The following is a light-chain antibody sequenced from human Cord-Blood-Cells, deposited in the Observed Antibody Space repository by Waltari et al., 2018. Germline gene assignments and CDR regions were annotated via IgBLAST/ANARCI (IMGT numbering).Light chain of an antibody. CDR2: QDS. V-gene: IGLV3-1*01. CDR1: KLGDKY. CDR3: QAWDSSTGV. J-gene: IGLJ2*01. Sequence: SYELTQPPSVSVSPGQTASITCSGDKLGDKYACWYQQKPGQSPVLVINQDSKRPSGIPGRFSGSNSGNTATLTISGTQAMEEADYYCQAWDSSTGVFGGGTKLTVL.